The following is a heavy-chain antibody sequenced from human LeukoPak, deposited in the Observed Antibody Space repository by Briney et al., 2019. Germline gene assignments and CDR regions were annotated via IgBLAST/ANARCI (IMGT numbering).Heavy chain of an antibody. CDR3: ARVGFKVTIFGVVIQSRNWFDP. CDR2: MNPNSGNT. D-gene: IGHD3-3*01. CDR1: GYTFTSYG. J-gene: IGHJ5*02. V-gene: IGHV1-8*02. Sequence: ASVKVSCKASGYTFTSYGISWVRQAPGQGLEWMGWMNPNSGNTGYAQKFQGRVTMTRNTSISTAYMELSSLRSEDTAVYYCARVGFKVTIFGVVIQSRNWFDPWGQGTLVTVSS.